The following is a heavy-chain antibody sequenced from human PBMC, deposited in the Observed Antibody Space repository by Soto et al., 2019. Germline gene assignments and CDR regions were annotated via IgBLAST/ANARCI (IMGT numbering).Heavy chain of an antibody. V-gene: IGHV3-74*01. CDR1: GFTFNYYW. CDR2: IHSDGSKT. J-gene: IGHJ3*01. Sequence: PGGSLRLSCAASGFTFNYYWMHWVRQAPGQGLVWVSHIHSDGSKTTYADSVKGRFTISRDNGKSTLYLQMNSLRAEDTAVYYCVRGDRGGFDLWGQGTAVTVSS. D-gene: IGHD2-21*02. CDR3: VRGDRGGFDL.